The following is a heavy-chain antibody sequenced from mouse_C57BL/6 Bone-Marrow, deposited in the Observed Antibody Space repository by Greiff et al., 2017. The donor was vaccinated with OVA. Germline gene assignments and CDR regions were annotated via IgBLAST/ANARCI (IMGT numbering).Heavy chain of an antibody. CDR3: ASICAGRSPFWDMDD. CDR2: IFPGSGST. J-gene: IGHJ1*03. V-gene: IGHV1-56*01. CDR1: GYTFTSHW. Sequence: VQRVESGPELVRTGASVKISCKAPGYTFTSHWMQWVRQRPGQGLEWIGEIFPGSGSTHYNEKFKGKATLTVDTSSSTAYMQLSSLTSEDSAVDSGASICAGRSPFWDMDDWGKGTTVTVSS. D-gene: IGHD6-2*01.